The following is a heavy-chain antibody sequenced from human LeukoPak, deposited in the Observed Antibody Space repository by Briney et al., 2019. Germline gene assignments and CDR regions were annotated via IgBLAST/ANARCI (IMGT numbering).Heavy chain of an antibody. CDR3: ARDDGYCSGGSCPNDY. J-gene: IGHJ4*02. D-gene: IGHD2-15*01. CDR1: GYTFTSYG. CDR2: ISAYNGNT. Sequence: ASVKVSCKASGYTFTSYGISWVRQAPGQGLEWMGWISAYNGNTNYAQKPQGRVTMTTDTSTSTAYMELRSLRSDDTAVYYCARDDGYCSGGSCPNDYWGRGTLVTVSS. V-gene: IGHV1-18*01.